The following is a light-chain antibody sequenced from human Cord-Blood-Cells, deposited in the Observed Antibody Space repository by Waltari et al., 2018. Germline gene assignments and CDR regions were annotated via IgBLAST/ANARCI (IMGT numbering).Light chain of an antibody. CDR3: QQYNNWPPYT. Sequence: EIVMTQSPATLSVSPGERATLSCRASQSVSSNLAWYQQKPGQAPRHLIYGASTRATGIPARFSGSVSGTEFTLTICSLQSEDFAVYYCQQYNNWPPYTFGQGTKLEIK. V-gene: IGKV3-15*01. CDR2: GAS. CDR1: QSVSSN. J-gene: IGKJ2*01.